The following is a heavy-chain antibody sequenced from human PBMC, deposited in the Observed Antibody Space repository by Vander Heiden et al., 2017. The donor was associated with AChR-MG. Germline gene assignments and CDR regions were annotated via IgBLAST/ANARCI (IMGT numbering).Heavy chain of an antibody. CDR3: ASATIFGVVIIPGYYYGMDV. V-gene: IGHV4-34*01. CDR1: GGSFSGYY. D-gene: IGHD3-3*01. CDR2: INHSGST. Sequence: VQLQQWGAGLFKPSETLSLTCAVYGGSFSGYYWGWSRQPPGKGLEWSGEINHSGSTNYNPSLKSRVTISVDTSKNQFSLKLSSVTAADTAVYYCASATIFGVVIIPGYYYGMDVWGQGTTVTVSS. J-gene: IGHJ6*02.